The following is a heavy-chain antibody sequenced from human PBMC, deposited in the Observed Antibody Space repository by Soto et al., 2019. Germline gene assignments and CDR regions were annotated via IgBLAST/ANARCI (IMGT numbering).Heavy chain of an antibody. D-gene: IGHD6-25*01. CDR1: GFTFSSYA. J-gene: IGHJ4*02. V-gene: IGHV3-23*01. Sequence: GGSLRLSCAASGFTFSSYAMSWVRQAPGKGLEWVSAISGSGGSTYYADSVKGRFTISRDNSKNTLYLQMNSLRADDSSVYYFAKDLGSDIWGQGTLVTVSS. CDR2: ISGSGGST. CDR3: AKDLGSDI.